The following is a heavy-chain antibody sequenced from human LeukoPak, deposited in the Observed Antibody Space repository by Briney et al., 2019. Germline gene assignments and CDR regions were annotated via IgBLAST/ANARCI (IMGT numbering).Heavy chain of an antibody. CDR2: ISDSGRSS. D-gene: IGHD3-16*02. CDR1: GFTFSDYA. J-gene: IGHJ4*02. Sequence: GGSLRLSCVASGFTFSDYAMSWVRQAPGKGLEWVSGISDSGRSSYYTDSVKGRCTISRDNSKNTVSLQINNLRTEDTAVYFCARDDSFIPFWGQGTLVTVTS. V-gene: IGHV3-23*01. CDR3: ARDDSFIPF.